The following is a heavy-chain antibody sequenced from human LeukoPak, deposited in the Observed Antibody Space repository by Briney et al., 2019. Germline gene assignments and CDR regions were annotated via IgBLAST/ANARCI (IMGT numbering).Heavy chain of an antibody. V-gene: IGHV4-39*01. CDR3: ARLAIYSSSPRY. CDR2: IYYSGST. CDR1: GGSISSSSYY. D-gene: IGHD6-13*01. J-gene: IGHJ4*02. Sequence: PSETLSLTCTVSGGSISSSSYYWGWIRQPPGKGLEWIGSIYYSGSTYYNPSLKSRVTISVDTSKNQFSLKLSSVTAADTAVYYCARLAIYSSSPRYWGQGTLVTVSS.